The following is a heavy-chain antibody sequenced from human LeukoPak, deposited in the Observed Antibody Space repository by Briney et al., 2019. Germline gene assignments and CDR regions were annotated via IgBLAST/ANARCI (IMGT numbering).Heavy chain of an antibody. V-gene: IGHV3-23*01. J-gene: IGHJ4*02. CDR3: ASRTTGFDY. Sequence: GGSLRLSCAASGFTFSSYDMSWVRQAPGRGLEWVSSIRRSGENTYYGDAVKGRFTISRDNSKNTLYLQMNSLRVEDTAVYYCASRTTGFDYWGQGTLVTVSS. CDR2: IRRSGENT. D-gene: IGHD1-7*01. CDR1: GFTFSSYD.